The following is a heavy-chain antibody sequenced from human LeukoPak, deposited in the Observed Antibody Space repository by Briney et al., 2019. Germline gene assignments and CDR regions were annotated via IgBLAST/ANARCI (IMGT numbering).Heavy chain of an antibody. CDR2: FDPEDGET. CDR3: ATAPSGDYGDSYNWFDP. CDR1: GYTLTELS. J-gene: IGHJ5*02. V-gene: IGHV1-24*01. Sequence: ASVKVSCKVSGYTLTELSMHWVRPAPGKGLEWMGGFDPEDGETIYAQKFQGRVTMTEDTSTDTAYMELSSLRSEDTVVYYCATAPSGDYGDSYNWFDPWGQGTLVTVSS. D-gene: IGHD4-17*01.